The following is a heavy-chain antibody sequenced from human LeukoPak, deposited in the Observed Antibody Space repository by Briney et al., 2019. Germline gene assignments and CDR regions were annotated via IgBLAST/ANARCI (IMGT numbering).Heavy chain of an antibody. J-gene: IGHJ6*02. D-gene: IGHD3-10*01. V-gene: IGHV3-33*01. CDR3: ARAPMVRGVIYDGMDV. CDR2: IWYDGSNK. CDR1: GFTFSSYG. Sequence: GGSPRLSCAASGFTFSSYGMHWVRQAPGKGLEWVAVIWYDGSNKYYADSVKGRFTISRDNSKNTLYLQMNSLRAEDTAVYYCARAPMVRGVIYDGMDVWGQGTTVTVSS.